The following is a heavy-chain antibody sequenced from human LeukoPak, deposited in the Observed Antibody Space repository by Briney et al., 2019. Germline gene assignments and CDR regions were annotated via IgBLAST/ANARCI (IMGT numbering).Heavy chain of an antibody. V-gene: IGHV3-64*01. J-gene: IGHJ4*02. CDR1: GFTFSSYA. CDR3: AGDGAVAGLIDY. CDR2: ISSNGGST. D-gene: IGHD6-19*01. Sequence: PGGTLRLSCAASGFTFSSYAMHWVRQAPGKGLEYVSAISSNGGSTYYANSVKGRFTISRDNSKNTLYLQMGSLRAEDMAVYYCAGDGAVAGLIDYWGQGTLVTVSS.